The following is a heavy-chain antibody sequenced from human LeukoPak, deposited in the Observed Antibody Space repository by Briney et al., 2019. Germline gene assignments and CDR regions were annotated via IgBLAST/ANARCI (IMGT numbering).Heavy chain of an antibody. CDR1: GVSFSRSDYC. J-gene: IGHJ4*02. CDR2: ISYTGST. D-gene: IGHD3-22*01. V-gene: IGHV4-39*01. Sequence: PSETLSLTCTVSGVSFSRSDYCWGWIRQAPGTGLEWIGSISYTGSTYYNPSLKRRVAISVDTSKNQFSLKLTSVTAADTAVYYCARHPYYYDSSDCYYYFDYWGQGTLVTVSS. CDR3: ARHPYYYDSSDCYYYFDY.